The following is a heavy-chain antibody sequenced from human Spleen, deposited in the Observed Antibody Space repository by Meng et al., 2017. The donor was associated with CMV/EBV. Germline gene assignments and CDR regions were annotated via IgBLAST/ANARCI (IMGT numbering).Heavy chain of an antibody. V-gene: IGHV3-53*01. D-gene: IGHD3-3*01. CDR1: GFSFRTYW. CDR3: AKEGGYDFWSGYYKSGY. Sequence: GESLKISCAASGFSFRTYWMHWVRQAPGKGLEWVSVIYSGVTAYYTDSVEGRFTISRDNSKNTLYLQMNSLRAEDTAVYYCAKEGGYDFWSGYYKSGYWGQGTLVTVSS. CDR2: IYSGVTA. J-gene: IGHJ4*02.